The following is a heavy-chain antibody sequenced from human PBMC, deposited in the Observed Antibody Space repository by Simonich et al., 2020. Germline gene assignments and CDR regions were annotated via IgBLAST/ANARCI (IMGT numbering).Heavy chain of an antibody. Sequence: VQLVQSGAEVKKPGASVKVSCKASGYTFTGYYMHWVRRAPGQGLDGMYWINPNRGGKNYTNKCQGRVTMTRDTSISTADMELSRLRSDDTAVYYCARGRIAAAGTYYYYYMDVWGKGTTVTVSS. J-gene: IGHJ6*03. CDR1: GYTFTGYY. CDR3: ARGRIAAAGTYYYYYMDV. D-gene: IGHD6-13*01. CDR2: INPNRGGK. V-gene: IGHV1-2*07.